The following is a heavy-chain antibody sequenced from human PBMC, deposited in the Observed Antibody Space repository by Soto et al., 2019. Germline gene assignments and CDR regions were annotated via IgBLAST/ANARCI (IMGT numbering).Heavy chain of an antibody. Sequence: GGSLRLSCAASGFTFSSFWMYWVRQAPGRGLEWVATIKQDGSEKYHVDSVKGRFTISRDNAKNSLYLQMSSLGADDTAVYYCARGYFFDSSRYYADYWGQGTLVTVSS. J-gene: IGHJ4*02. CDR2: IKQDGSEK. V-gene: IGHV3-7*05. CDR3: ARGYFFDSSRYYADY. CDR1: GFTFSSFW. D-gene: IGHD3-22*01.